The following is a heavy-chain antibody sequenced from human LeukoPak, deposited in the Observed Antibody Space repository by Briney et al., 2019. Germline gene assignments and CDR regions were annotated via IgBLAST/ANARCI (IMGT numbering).Heavy chain of an antibody. Sequence: GGSLRLSCSASGFTFSNYAMHWVRQAPGKGLEYVSAISSNGDSSYYADSVKGRFTISRDNSKNTLYLQMSSLRLEDTAVYYCVKVGILFHPWGQGTLVTVSP. CDR2: ISSNGDSS. CDR1: GFTFSNYA. D-gene: IGHD2-15*01. J-gene: IGHJ5*02. CDR3: VKVGILFHP. V-gene: IGHV3-64D*09.